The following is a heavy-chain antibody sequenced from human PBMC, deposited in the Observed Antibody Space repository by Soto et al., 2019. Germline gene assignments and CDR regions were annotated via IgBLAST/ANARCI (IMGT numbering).Heavy chain of an antibody. CDR2: INPSGGST. J-gene: IGHJ1*01. D-gene: IGHD2-2*01. V-gene: IGHV1-46*03. CDR1: GYTFTSYY. Sequence: ASVKVSCKASGYTFTSYYMHWVRQAPGQGLEWMGIINPSGGSTSYAQKFQGRVTMTRDTSTSTVYMELSSLRSEDTAVYYCAIHTIVVVPAAMSEYLQHWGQGTLVTVSS. CDR3: AIHTIVVVPAAMSEYLQH.